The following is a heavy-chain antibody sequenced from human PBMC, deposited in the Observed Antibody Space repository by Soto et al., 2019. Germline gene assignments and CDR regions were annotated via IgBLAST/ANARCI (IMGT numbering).Heavy chain of an antibody. CDR3: ARVAAVSYYYYYGMDV. V-gene: IGHV1-18*01. J-gene: IGHJ6*02. CDR1: GYTFTSYG. D-gene: IGHD6-13*01. Sequence: QVQLVQSGAEVKKPGASVKVSCKASGYTFTSYGISWVRQAPGQGLEWMGWISAYNGNTNYAQKLQGRVTMTTDTSTSTAYMELRSLRSDDTAVYYCARVAAVSYYYYYGMDVWGQGTTVTVSS. CDR2: ISAYNGNT.